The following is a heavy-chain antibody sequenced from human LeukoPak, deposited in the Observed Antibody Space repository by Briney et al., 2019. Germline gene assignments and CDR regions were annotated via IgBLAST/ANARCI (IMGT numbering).Heavy chain of an antibody. J-gene: IGHJ5*02. V-gene: IGHV4-4*07. D-gene: IGHD1-14*01. CDR3: ARASPTTNKGAYGWFDP. CDR2: IYTSGST. Sequence: SETLSLTCTVAGGSISGYYWSWIRQPAGKGLEWIGRIYTSGSTNYNPSLKSRVTMSVDTSKNQFSLKLSSVTAADTAVYYCARASPTTNKGAYGWFDPWGQGTLVTVSS. CDR1: GGSISGYY.